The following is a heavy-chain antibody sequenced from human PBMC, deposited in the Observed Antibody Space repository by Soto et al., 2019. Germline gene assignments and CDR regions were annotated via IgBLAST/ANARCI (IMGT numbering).Heavy chain of an antibody. D-gene: IGHD6-19*01. Sequence: GGSLRLSCAASGFTFSSYAMHWVRQAPGKGLEWVAVISYDGSNKYYADSVKGRFTISRDNSKNTLYLQMNSLRAEDTAVYYCARVRGLLDSKYSSGLDYWGQGTLVTVSS. CDR2: ISYDGSNK. CDR3: ARVRGLLDSKYSSGLDY. V-gene: IGHV3-30-3*01. J-gene: IGHJ4*02. CDR1: GFTFSSYA.